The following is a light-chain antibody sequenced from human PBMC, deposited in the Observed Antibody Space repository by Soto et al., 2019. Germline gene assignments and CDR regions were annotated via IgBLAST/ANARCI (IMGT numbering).Light chain of an antibody. CDR1: SGSIASNY. V-gene: IGLV6-57*04. CDR2: EDN. Sequence: NFMLTQPHSVSESPGKTVTISCTRSSGSIASNYVQWYQQRPGSAPTTVIYEDNQRPSGVPDRFSGSIDSSSNSASLTISGLKTEDEADYYCQSYDSSNRGVVFGGGTKVTV. J-gene: IGLJ2*01. CDR3: QSYDSSNRGVV.